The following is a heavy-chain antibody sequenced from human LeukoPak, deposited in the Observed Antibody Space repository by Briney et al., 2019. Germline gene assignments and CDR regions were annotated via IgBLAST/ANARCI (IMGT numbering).Heavy chain of an antibody. Sequence: PGGSLRLSCAASGFTFSNYAVSWVRQAPGRGLEWVSAISGSGGITYYADSVKGRFTISRDNSKNTLYLQMNSLRAEDTAVYYCAKVPSYCYDSSGYYYIDYWGQGTLVTVSS. CDR3: AKVPSYCYDSSGYYYIDY. V-gene: IGHV3-23*01. CDR2: ISGSGGIT. CDR1: GFTFSNYA. J-gene: IGHJ4*02. D-gene: IGHD3-22*01.